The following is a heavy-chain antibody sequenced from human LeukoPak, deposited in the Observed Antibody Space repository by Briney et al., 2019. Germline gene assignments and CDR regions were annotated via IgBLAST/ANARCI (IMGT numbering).Heavy chain of an antibody. D-gene: IGHD2-15*01. CDR2: MNPNNDDT. J-gene: IGHJ6*03. CDR3: ARETVVVAATRYYYYCMDV. V-gene: IGHV1-8*01. CDR1: GYTFTSYD. Sequence: GASVKVSCKASGYTFTSYDINWVRQATGEGLEWMGWMNPNNDDTGHAQKFQGRVTMTRDTSISTAYMELSRLRSDDTAVYYCARETVVVAATRYYYYCMDVWGKGTTVTISS.